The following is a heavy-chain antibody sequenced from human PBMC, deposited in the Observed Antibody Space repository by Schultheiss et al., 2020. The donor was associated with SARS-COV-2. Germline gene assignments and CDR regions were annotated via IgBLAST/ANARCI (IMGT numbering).Heavy chain of an antibody. CDR1: GFTFDDYA. D-gene: IGHD3/OR15-3a*01. CDR2: ISGSGGST. V-gene: IGHV3-23*01. J-gene: IGHJ4*01. Sequence: GGSLRLSCAASGFTFDDYAMHWVRQAPGKGLEWVSGISGSGGSTYYADSVKGRFTISRDNSKNTLYLQMHSLRAEDTAVYYCAKATLDYIYSIDYWGHGTLVTVSS. CDR3: AKATLDYIYSIDY.